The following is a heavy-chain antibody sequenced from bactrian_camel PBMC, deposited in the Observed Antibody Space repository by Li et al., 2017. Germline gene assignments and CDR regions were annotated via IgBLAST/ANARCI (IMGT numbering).Heavy chain of an antibody. CDR2: IFTGGSIG. D-gene: IGHD1*01. V-gene: IGHV3S53*01. J-gene: IGHJ4*01. CDR1: ERVVSADE. Sequence: HVQLVESGGGSVQAGGSLRLSCTASERVVSADEWGWFRQTPGKEREGIASIFTGGSIGNYADSVKGRFTISQDNAKNEVYLQMNSLEPEDTAMYYCAAEHLSRKDCSAGSWSKWYNYWGQGTQVTVS. CDR3: AAEHLSRKDCSAGSWSKWYNY.